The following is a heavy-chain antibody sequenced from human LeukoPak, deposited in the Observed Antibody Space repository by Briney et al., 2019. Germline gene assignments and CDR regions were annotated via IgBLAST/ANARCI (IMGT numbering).Heavy chain of an antibody. Sequence: SETLSLTCAVYGGSFSGYYWSWIRQPPGKGLEWIGEINHSGSTNYTPSLKSRVTISVDTSKNQFSLKLSSVTAADTAVYYCARGLRREDIVVVPAAIRRESLSSQRLNFDYWGQGTLVTVSS. D-gene: IGHD2-2*01. CDR3: ARGLRREDIVVVPAAIRRESLSSQRLNFDY. V-gene: IGHV4-34*01. J-gene: IGHJ4*02. CDR2: INHSGST. CDR1: GGSFSGYY.